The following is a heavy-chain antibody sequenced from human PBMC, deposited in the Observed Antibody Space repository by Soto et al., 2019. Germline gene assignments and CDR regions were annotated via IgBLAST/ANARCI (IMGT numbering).Heavy chain of an antibody. D-gene: IGHD3-10*01. V-gene: IGHV1-18*04. CDR2: ISPWKGNT. CDR3: ARDLDPSGSYYTDY. J-gene: IGHJ4*02. Sequence: ASVKVSCKASGYNFMPYGVNWVRQAPGQGLEWLGWISPWKGNTNYAQSFQGRVTMTTDTSTSTAYMELRSLTSDDTAVYYCARDLDPSGSYYTDYWGPGTLVTVSS. CDR1: GYNFMPYG.